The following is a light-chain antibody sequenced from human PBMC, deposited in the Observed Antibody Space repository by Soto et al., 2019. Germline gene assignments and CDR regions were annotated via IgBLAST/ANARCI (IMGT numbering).Light chain of an antibody. J-gene: IGKJ1*01. CDR3: QQYYNRPRT. V-gene: IGKV4-1*01. Sequence: DIMMTQSADSLAVSLGERATINCKSSQRVLYSSNNKNYLAWYQQKPGRPPKALIYWASTRESGVPDRFSGSGSGTDFTLTISSLQAEDVAVYYCQQYYNRPRTFGQGTKVDIK. CDR2: WAS. CDR1: QRVLYSSNNKNY.